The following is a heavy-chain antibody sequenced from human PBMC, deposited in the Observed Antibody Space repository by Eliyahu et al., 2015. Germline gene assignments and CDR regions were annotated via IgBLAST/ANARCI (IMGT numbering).Heavy chain of an antibody. D-gene: IGHD2-2*01. CDR2: ISSSSSYI. V-gene: IGHV3-21*01. CDR1: GFXFXSYX. Sequence: EVQLVESGGGLVKPGGSLRLSGAASGFXFXSYXXNWVRQAPGKGLEWVSSISSSSSYIYYADSVKGRFTISRDNAKNSLYLQMNSLRAEDTAVYYCARDAPPDCSSTSCAAFDIWGQGTMVTVSS. CDR3: ARDAPPDCSSTSCAAFDI. J-gene: IGHJ3*02.